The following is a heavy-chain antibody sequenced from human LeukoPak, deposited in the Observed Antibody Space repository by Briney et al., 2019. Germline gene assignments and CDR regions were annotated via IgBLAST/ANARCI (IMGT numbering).Heavy chain of an antibody. CDR2: IYTSGST. CDR1: GDSISNYY. CDR3: ASGYSSSWYARY. J-gene: IGHJ4*02. D-gene: IGHD6-13*01. V-gene: IGHV4-4*09. Sequence: SETLSLTCAVSGDSISNYYWSWIRQPPGKGLEWIGYIYTSGSTNYNPSLKSRVTISVDTSKNQFSLKLSSVTAADTAVYYCASGYSSSWYARYWGQGTLVTVSS.